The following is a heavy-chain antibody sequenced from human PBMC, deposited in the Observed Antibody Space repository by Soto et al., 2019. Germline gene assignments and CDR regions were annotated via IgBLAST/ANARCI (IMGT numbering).Heavy chain of an antibody. V-gene: IGHV3-74*01. CDR1: GFTFHNYW. J-gene: IGHJ3*01. Sequence: EVQLEESGGGLVQPGGSLRLSCVASGFTFHNYWMHWVRQVPGKGLVWGSSINSIGSSSTYADSVKGRFTISRDNAKNTLFLQMNSLRAEDTAVYYCTRASYSSGWYGDTFDVWGQGTMVTVSS. CDR3: TRASYSSGWYGDTFDV. D-gene: IGHD6-13*01. CDR2: INSIGSSS.